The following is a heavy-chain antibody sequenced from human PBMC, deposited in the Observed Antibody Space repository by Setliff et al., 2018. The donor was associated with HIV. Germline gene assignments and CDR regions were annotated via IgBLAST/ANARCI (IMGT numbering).Heavy chain of an antibody. CDR1: GASNTRGTHY. CDR3: ARVQGYSTSFAFDV. V-gene: IGHV4-61*02. D-gene: IGHD6-13*01. J-gene: IGHJ3*01. Sequence: NPSETLSLTCTVSGASNTRGTHYCNWIRQPAGKGLQWIGRIYTSGRGSDTYNPSLKSRATISVDTSKNQFSLKLNSVTAADTAVYYCARVQGYSTSFAFDVWGPGTMVTVSS. CDR2: IYTSGRGSD.